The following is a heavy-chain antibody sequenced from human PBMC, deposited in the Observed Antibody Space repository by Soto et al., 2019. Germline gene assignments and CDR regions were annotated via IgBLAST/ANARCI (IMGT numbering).Heavy chain of an antibody. Sequence: QVQLVQSGAEEKKPGASVKVSCKASGYTFTSYAMHWVRQAPGQRLEWMGWINAGNGNTKYSQKFQGRVTITRDTSASTAYMELSSLRSEDTAVYYCARGARITIFGVVIYTPSFDYWGQGTLVTVSS. CDR1: GYTFTSYA. CDR3: ARGARITIFGVVIYTPSFDY. CDR2: INAGNGNT. J-gene: IGHJ4*02. V-gene: IGHV1-3*05. D-gene: IGHD3-3*01.